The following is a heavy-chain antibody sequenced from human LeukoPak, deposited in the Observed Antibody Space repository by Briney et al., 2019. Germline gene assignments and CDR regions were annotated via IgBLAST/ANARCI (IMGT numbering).Heavy chain of an antibody. Sequence: ASVKVSCKASGYTFTSYDINWVRQATGQGLEWMGWMNPNSGNTGYAQKFQGRVTITRNTSISTAYMELSSLRSEDTAVYYCASNDYYDSSGYYYYYYMDVWGKGTTVTISS. CDR1: GYTFTSYD. J-gene: IGHJ6*03. V-gene: IGHV1-8*03. D-gene: IGHD3-22*01. CDR2: MNPNSGNT. CDR3: ASNDYYDSSGYYYYYYMDV.